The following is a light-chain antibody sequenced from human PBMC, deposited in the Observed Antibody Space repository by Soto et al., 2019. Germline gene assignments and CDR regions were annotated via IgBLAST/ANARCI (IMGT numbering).Light chain of an antibody. J-gene: IGKJ1*01. CDR1: QSVSLS. V-gene: IGKV3-15*01. CDR3: HSYDKWPPGT. Sequence: EIVLTQSPATLSVSLGDSATLSCRASQSVSLSLAWFQMRPGQPPRLLIYGASTRATDIPARFSGSGSGTDFTLTISSLQPEDFAVYFCHSYDKWPPGTFGQGTKVDIK. CDR2: GAS.